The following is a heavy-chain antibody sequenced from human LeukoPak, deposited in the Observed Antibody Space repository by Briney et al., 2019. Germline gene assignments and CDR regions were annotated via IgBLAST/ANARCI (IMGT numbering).Heavy chain of an antibody. V-gene: IGHV3-21*01. CDR2: ISSSSSYI. Sequence: GGSLRLSRAASGFTFSSYSMNWVRQAPEKGLEWVSSISSSSSYIYYADSVKGRFTISRDNAKNSLYLQMNSLRAEDTAVYYCARDGRYSYGLYDYYYYMDVWGKGTTVTVSS. J-gene: IGHJ6*03. CDR3: ARDGRYSYGLYDYYYYMDV. D-gene: IGHD5-18*01. CDR1: GFTFSSYS.